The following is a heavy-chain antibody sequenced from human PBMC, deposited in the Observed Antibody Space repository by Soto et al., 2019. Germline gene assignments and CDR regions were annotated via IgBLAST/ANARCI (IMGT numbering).Heavy chain of an antibody. V-gene: IGHV4-39*01. CDR1: GGSISGSSYY. D-gene: IGHD3-10*01. CDR3: ARQNGSGRSPFDI. Sequence: QLQLQESGPGLVKPSETLSLTCTVSGGSISGSSYYWGCIRQPPGKGLEWIGSIYYGGSTYYNPSLKSRVTVAVDTSKDQFSLKLSSVTAADTAVYYCARQNGSGRSPFDIWGQGTMVTVSS. CDR2: IYYGGST. J-gene: IGHJ3*02.